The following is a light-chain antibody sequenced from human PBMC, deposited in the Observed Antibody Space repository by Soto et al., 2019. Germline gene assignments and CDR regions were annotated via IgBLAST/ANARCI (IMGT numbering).Light chain of an antibody. V-gene: IGKV3-20*01. CDR2: SGS. Sequence: EVVLTQSPGTLSLSPGERATLSCRASQTVSNNYVAWYQQKPGQAPRLLIYSGSSRATGTPDRFSGSGSGTDFTLTISRLEPEELAVDYCQQYGSSPLFTFGPGTKVDIK. J-gene: IGKJ3*01. CDR3: QQYGSSPLFT. CDR1: QTVSNNY.